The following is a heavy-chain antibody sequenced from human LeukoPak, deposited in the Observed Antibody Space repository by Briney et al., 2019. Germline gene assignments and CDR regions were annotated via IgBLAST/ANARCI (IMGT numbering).Heavy chain of an antibody. CDR1: GYTFAIYY. CDR3: ARAKGLFDH. Sequence: GASVKVSCKASGYTFAIYYIHWVRQAPGQGLEWMGIINPSGGSTSYTQKFQGRLTMTRDTSTSTVCMELSSLRSEDTAVYYCARAKGLFDHWGQGTLVTVSS. V-gene: IGHV1-46*01. J-gene: IGHJ4*02. CDR2: INPSGGST.